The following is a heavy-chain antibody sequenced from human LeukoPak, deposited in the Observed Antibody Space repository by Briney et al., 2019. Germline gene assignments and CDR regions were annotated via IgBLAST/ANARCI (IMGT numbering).Heavy chain of an antibody. V-gene: IGHV1-46*01. J-gene: IGHJ4*02. CDR3: AREGDDYVWGSYRHPLLN. D-gene: IGHD3-16*02. Sequence: ASVKVSCKASGYTFTSYYMHWVRQAPGQGLEWMGIINPSGGSTSYAQKFQGRVTMTRDTSTSTVYMELSSLRSEDTAVYYCAREGDDYVWGSYRHPLLNWGQGTLVTVSS. CDR1: GYTFTSYY. CDR2: INPSGGST.